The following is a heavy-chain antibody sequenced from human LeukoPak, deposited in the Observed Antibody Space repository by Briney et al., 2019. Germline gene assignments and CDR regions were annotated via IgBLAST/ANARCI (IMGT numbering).Heavy chain of an antibody. V-gene: IGHV1-18*01. Sequence: GASVKVSCEASGYTFTSYGISWVRQAPGQGLEWMGWISAYNGNTNYAQKLQGRVTMTTDTSTSTAYMELRSLRSDDTAVYYCARDRGSSSWYEGFNWFDPWGQGTLVTVSS. J-gene: IGHJ5*02. D-gene: IGHD6-13*01. CDR3: ARDRGSSSWYEGFNWFDP. CDR2: ISAYNGNT. CDR1: GYTFTSYG.